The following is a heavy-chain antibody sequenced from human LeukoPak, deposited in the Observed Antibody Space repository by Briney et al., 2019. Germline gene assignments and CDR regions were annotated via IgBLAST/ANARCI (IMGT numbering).Heavy chain of an antibody. CDR3: ATVAGTAYYFDY. J-gene: IGHJ4*02. Sequence: GASVKVSCKVSGYTLTELSMHWVRQAPGKGLEWMGGFDPEDGETIYAQEFQGRVTMTEDTSTDTAYMELSSLRSEDTAVYYCATVAGTAYYFDYWGQGTLATVSS. CDR1: GYTLTELS. V-gene: IGHV1-24*01. D-gene: IGHD6-19*01. CDR2: FDPEDGET.